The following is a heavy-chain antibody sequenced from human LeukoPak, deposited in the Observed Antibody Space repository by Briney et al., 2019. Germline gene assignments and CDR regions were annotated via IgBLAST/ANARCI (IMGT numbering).Heavy chain of an antibody. CDR3: ARRNYYYYYMDV. CDR2: IYHSGST. V-gene: IGHV4-38-2*01. CDR1: TYSISSDYY. Sequence: SETLSLTCAVSTYSISSDYYWGWIRQPPGKGLEWIGRIYHSGSTYYNPSLKSRVTISVDTSKNQFSLKLSSVTAADTAVYYCARRNYYYYYMDVWGNGTTVTVSS. J-gene: IGHJ6*03.